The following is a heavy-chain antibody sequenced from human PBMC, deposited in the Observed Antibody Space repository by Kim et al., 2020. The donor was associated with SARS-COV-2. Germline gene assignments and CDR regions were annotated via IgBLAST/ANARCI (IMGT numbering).Heavy chain of an antibody. CDR3: AKVSDSSGYYYVFDAFDI. CDR1: GFTFSSYA. D-gene: IGHD3-22*01. V-gene: IGHV3-23*01. Sequence: GGSLRLSCAASGFTFSSYAMSWVRQAPGKGLEWVSAISGSGGSTYYADSVKGRFTISRDNSKNTLYLQMNSLRAEDTAVYYCAKVSDSSGYYYVFDAFDIWGQGTMVTVSS. J-gene: IGHJ3*02. CDR2: ISGSGGST.